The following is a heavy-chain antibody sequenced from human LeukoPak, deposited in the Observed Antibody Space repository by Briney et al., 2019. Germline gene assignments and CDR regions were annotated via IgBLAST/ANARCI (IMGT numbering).Heavy chain of an antibody. Sequence: ASVKVSCKASGYTFTSYGITWVRLAPGQGLEWMGWISAYNGNTNYAQMFQGRVITTTDTSTNTAYMELRSLRADDTAMYYCARDRDGSYLDYWGQGTLVTVSS. J-gene: IGHJ4*02. CDR3: ARDRDGSYLDY. CDR1: GYTFTSYG. CDR2: ISAYNGNT. V-gene: IGHV1-18*01. D-gene: IGHD5-24*01.